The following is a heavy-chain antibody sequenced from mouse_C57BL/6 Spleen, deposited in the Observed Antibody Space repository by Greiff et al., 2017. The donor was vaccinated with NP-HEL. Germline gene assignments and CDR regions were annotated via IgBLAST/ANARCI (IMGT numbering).Heavy chain of an antibody. CDR3: AVGDYGGSFDY. CDR1: GFTFSDYG. Sequence: EVQRVESGGGLVKPGGSLKLSCAASGFTFSDYGMHWVRQAPEKGLEWVAYISSGSSTIYYADTVKGRFTLSRDNAKNTLFLQMTSLRSEDTAMYDCAVGDYGGSFDYWGQGTTLTVSS. V-gene: IGHV5-17*01. CDR2: ISSGSSTI. J-gene: IGHJ2*01. D-gene: IGHD1-1*01.